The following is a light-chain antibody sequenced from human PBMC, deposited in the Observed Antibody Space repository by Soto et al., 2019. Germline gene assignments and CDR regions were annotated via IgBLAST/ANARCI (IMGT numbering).Light chain of an antibody. V-gene: IGKV3-20*01. CDR3: QQDAPIT. CDR2: GAS. CDR1: QSVSSSY. J-gene: IGKJ5*01. Sequence: EIVLTQSPGTLSLSPGERATLSCRASQSVSSSYLAWYQQKPGQAPRLLIYGASSRATGIPDRFSGSGSGTDFTLTISRLEPEDFAVYYCQQDAPITFGQGTRLQIK.